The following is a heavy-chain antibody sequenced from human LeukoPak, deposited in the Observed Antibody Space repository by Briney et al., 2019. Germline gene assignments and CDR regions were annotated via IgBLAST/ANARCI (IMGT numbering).Heavy chain of an antibody. CDR1: GFSFSNAW. D-gene: IGHD3-22*01. J-gene: IGHJ4*02. V-gene: IGHV3-15*01. Sequence: GGSLRLSCTASGFSFSNAWVSWVRQAPGKGLEWAGRITSKADGGTRDYAAPVKGRFTISRDDSKNTLYLQMNSLKTEDTAVYYCTTPERYYYDTSDFYGSPYWGQGTLVTVSS. CDR3: TTPERYYYDTSDFYGSPY. CDR2: ITSKADGGTR.